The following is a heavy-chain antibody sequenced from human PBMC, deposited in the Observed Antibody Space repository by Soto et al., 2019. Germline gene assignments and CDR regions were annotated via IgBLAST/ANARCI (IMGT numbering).Heavy chain of an antibody. D-gene: IGHD3-3*01. CDR1: GGSFSGYY. V-gene: IGHV4-34*01. CDR3: ARDITIFGVVHPFYYYGMDV. Sequence: GTLSVTCAVYGGSFSGYYWSWIRQPPGKGLEWIGEINHSGSTNYNPSLKSRVTISVDTSKNQFSLRLSSVTAADTAVYYCARDITIFGVVHPFYYYGMDVWGQGTTVTVSS. J-gene: IGHJ6*02. CDR2: INHSGST.